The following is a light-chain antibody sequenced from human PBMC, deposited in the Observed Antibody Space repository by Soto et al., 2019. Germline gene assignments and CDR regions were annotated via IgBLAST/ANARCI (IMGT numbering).Light chain of an antibody. V-gene: IGKV1-5*01. J-gene: IGKJ1*01. CDR2: DAS. CDR1: QSISSW. CDR3: QQYNSYWT. Sequence: DIVMTQSPSTLSASVGDRVTITCRASQSISSWLAWYQQKPGKAPKLLIYDASSLESGVPSRFSGSGSGTEFTLTISSLQPDDFATYYCQQYNSYWTFGQGTKVEI.